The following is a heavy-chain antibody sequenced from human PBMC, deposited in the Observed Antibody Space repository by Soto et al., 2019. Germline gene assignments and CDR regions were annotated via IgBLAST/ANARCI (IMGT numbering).Heavy chain of an antibody. CDR2: INPKTGGT. V-gene: IGHV1-2*02. D-gene: IGHD7-27*01. CDR3: APGDFVAKTFDY. Sequence: GASVKVSCKASGYTFTDYYIHWVRQAPGQGLEWMGWINPKTGGTNYAEKFQGRITMTRDTSISTAYMELSSLRSDDTAVYHCAPGDFVAKTFDYWGQGTLVTVSS. CDR1: GYTFTDYY. J-gene: IGHJ4*02.